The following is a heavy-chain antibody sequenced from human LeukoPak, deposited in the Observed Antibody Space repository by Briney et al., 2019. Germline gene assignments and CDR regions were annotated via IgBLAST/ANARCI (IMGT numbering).Heavy chain of an antibody. CDR1: GFTFSSYA. CDR3: ARDRGAITVRNFDY. CDR2: ISYDGSNK. Sequence: GGSLRLSCAASGFTFSSYAMHWVRQAPGKGLEWVAVISYDGSNKYYADSVKGRFTISRDNSKNTLYLQMNSLRAEDTAVYYCARDRGAITVRNFDYWGQGTLVTVSS. D-gene: IGHD3-16*01. V-gene: IGHV3-30*04. J-gene: IGHJ4*02.